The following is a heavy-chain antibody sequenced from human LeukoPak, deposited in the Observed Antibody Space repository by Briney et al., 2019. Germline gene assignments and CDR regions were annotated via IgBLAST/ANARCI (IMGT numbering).Heavy chain of an antibody. CDR1: GFTFSTYA. Sequence: PGGSLRLSCAASGFTFSTYAMHWVRQAPGKGLEWVAVISYDGSSKYYADSVKGRFTISRDNSKNTLYLQMNSLRAEDTAVYYCARSKDILTGYCFDYWGQGTLVTVSS. D-gene: IGHD3-9*01. CDR3: ARSKDILTGYCFDY. J-gene: IGHJ4*02. V-gene: IGHV3-30*04. CDR2: ISYDGSSK.